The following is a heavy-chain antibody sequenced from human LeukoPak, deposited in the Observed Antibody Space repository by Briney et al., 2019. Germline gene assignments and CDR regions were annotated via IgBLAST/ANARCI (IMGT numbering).Heavy chain of an antibody. Sequence: PGGSLRLSCAASGFTVSSNYMSWVRQAPGKGLEWVSVIYSGGSTYYADSVKGRFTISRDNSKNTLYLQMNSLRAEDTAVYYCARAREQWPKPYYFDYWGQGTLVTVSS. CDR1: GFTVSSNY. CDR2: IYSGGST. J-gene: IGHJ4*02. V-gene: IGHV3-53*01. D-gene: IGHD6-19*01. CDR3: ARAREQWPKPYYFDY.